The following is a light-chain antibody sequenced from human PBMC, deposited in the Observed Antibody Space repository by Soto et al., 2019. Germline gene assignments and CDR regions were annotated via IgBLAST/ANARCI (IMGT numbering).Light chain of an antibody. J-gene: IGLJ2*01. CDR3: CAYAGRYNDVL. V-gene: IGLV2-11*01. Sequence: QSVLTQPRSASGSPGQSVTISCTGSSSDIGAYNHISWYQQHSGKAPKLLVHKVTRRPSGVPDRFSGSKSDNTASLTISGLQGDDEADYYCCAYAGRYNDVLFGGGTKLTVL. CDR1: SSDIGAYNH. CDR2: KVT.